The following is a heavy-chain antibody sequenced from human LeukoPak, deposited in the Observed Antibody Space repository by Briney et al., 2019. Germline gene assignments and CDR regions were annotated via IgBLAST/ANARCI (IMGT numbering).Heavy chain of an antibody. J-gene: IGHJ4*02. Sequence: ASVKVSCKASGYTFTGYYMNWVRQAPGQGLEWMGWINPNSGGTNYAKKFQGRVTMTRDTSISTTYMELSRLRSDDTAVYYCARGTVAGIIDYWGEGALVTVSS. D-gene: IGHD6-19*01. CDR1: GYTFTGYY. CDR2: INPNSGGT. V-gene: IGHV1-2*02. CDR3: ARGTVAGIIDY.